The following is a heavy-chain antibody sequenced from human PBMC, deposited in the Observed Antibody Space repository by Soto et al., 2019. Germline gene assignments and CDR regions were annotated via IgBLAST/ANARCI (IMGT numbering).Heavy chain of an antibody. Sequence: GASVKVSCKASGYTFTGYYMHWVRQAPGQGLEWMGWINPNSGGTNYAQKFQGWVTMTRDTSISTAYMELSRLRSDDTAVYYCAREVAAAGRALDYWGQGTLVTVSS. J-gene: IGHJ4*02. CDR1: GYTFTGYY. CDR2: INPNSGGT. D-gene: IGHD6-13*01. V-gene: IGHV1-2*04. CDR3: AREVAAAGRALDY.